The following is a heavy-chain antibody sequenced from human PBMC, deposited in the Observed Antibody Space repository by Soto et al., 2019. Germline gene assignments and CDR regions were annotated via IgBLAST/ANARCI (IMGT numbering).Heavy chain of an antibody. D-gene: IGHD4-17*01. V-gene: IGHV4-59*01. CDR2: IYYSGST. Sequence: QVQLQESGPGLVKPSETLSLTCTVSGGSISSYYWSWIRQPPGKGLEWIGYIYYSGSTNYNPSPKSRVTISADTSNTPLSLKLSSVTAADSAVYYCAGSSGDYDWANWFDPWGQGTLVTVSS. CDR3: AGSSGDYDWANWFDP. J-gene: IGHJ5*02. CDR1: GGSISSYY.